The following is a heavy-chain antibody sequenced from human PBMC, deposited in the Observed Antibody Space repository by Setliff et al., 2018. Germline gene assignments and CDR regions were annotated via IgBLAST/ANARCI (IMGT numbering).Heavy chain of an antibody. Sequence: SVKVSCKVAGGTFSNHAISWVRQAPGQGLEWMGGIIPLLETSKYAQKFQGRVTISADESSSTAYMELRSLRSDDTAVYYCARINFYESSGYYYAPDFWGQGTLVTVSS. V-gene: IGHV1-69*13. CDR2: IIPLLETS. CDR1: GGTFSNHA. CDR3: ARINFYESSGYYYAPDF. D-gene: IGHD3-22*01. J-gene: IGHJ4*02.